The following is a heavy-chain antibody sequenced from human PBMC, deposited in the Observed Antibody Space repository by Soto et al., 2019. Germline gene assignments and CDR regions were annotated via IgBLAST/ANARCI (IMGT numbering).Heavy chain of an antibody. CDR2: ISGSGGST. Sequence: EVQLLESGGGLVQPGGSLRLSCAASGFTFSSYAMSWVRQAPGKGLEWVSAISGSGGSTYYADSVKGRFTISRDNSKNTLYLQMNSLRAEDTAVYYCAKDNSNMYSSSWYNWFDPWGQGTLVTVSS. CDR3: AKDNSNMYSSSWYNWFDP. CDR1: GFTFSSYA. V-gene: IGHV3-23*01. J-gene: IGHJ5*02. D-gene: IGHD6-13*01.